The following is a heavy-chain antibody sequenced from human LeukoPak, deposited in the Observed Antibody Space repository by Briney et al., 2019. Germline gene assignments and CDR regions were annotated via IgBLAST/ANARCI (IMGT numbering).Heavy chain of an antibody. CDR2: IYYSGST. Sequence: PSETLSLTCTVSGGSISSDYWSWIRQPPGKGLEWIGHIYYSGSTNYNSSLKSRVTISVDTCKNQFSLKPTSVTAADTAVYYCARRVYSSGRFDYWGQGTLVTVSS. J-gene: IGHJ4*02. D-gene: IGHD6-19*01. CDR3: ARRVYSSGRFDY. V-gene: IGHV4-59*01. CDR1: GGSISSDY.